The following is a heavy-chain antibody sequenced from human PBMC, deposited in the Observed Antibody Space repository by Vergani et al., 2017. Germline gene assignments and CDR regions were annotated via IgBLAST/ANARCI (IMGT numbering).Heavy chain of an antibody. J-gene: IGHJ6*02. Sequence: EVQLVESGGGLVQPGGPLRLPWAASGFTFCRYWRRWARQAPGKGLEGVANIKQDGSEKYYVDSVKGRFTISRDNAKNSLYLQMNSLRAEDTAVYYCARDRYYYGMDVWGQGTTVTVSS. V-gene: IGHV3-7*01. CDR3: ARDRYYYGMDV. CDR2: IKQDGSEK. CDR1: GFTFCRYW.